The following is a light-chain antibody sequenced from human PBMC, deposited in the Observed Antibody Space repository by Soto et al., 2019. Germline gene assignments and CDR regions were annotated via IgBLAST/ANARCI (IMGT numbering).Light chain of an antibody. J-gene: IGKJ1*01. CDR3: QQYGSSLTWT. V-gene: IGKV3-20*01. CDR1: QSVSSNY. CDR2: GAS. Sequence: EIVLTQSPGTLSLSPGERATLSCRASQSVSSNYLAWYRQKPGQAPRLLIYGASSRATGIPDRFSGSGSGTDFTLTISRLEPEDFAVYYCQQYGSSLTWTFGQGTKVEIK.